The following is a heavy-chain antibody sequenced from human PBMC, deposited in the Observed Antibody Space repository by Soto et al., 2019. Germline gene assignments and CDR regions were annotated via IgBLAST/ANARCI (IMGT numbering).Heavy chain of an antibody. D-gene: IGHD3-9*01. V-gene: IGHV3-74*01. Sequence: GGSLRLSCAASGFTFANYAISWVRQAPGKGLVWVSRINSDGSSTSYADSVKGRFTISRDNAKNTLYLQMNSLRAEDTAVYYCARGGAYYDILTGYYNFDYWGQGTLVTVSS. J-gene: IGHJ4*02. CDR1: GFTFANYA. CDR2: INSDGSST. CDR3: ARGGAYYDILTGYYNFDY.